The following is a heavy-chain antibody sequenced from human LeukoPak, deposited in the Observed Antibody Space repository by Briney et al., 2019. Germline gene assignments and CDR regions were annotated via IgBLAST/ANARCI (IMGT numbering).Heavy chain of an antibody. CDR2: INPSGGST. V-gene: IGHV1-46*01. CDR3: ARHAMATGVRAQDAFDI. J-gene: IGHJ3*02. CDR1: GYTFTSYY. Sequence: ASVKVSCKASGYTFTSYYMHWVRQAPGQGLEWMGIINPSGGSTSYAQKFQGRVTMTRDTSTSTVCMELSSLRSEDTAVYYCARHAMATGVRAQDAFDIWGQGTMVTVSS. D-gene: IGHD5-24*01.